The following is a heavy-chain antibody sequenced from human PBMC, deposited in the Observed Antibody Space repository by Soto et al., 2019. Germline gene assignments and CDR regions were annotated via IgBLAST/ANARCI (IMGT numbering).Heavy chain of an antibody. Sequence: GGSLRLSCAASGFTFSSYWMSWVRQAPGKGLEWVAKIKEDGSEKYYGDSVKGRFTISRDNSKNSLYLQMNSLRAEDTAVYYCARDKEYYYYGSGIFDYWGQGTLVTVSS. D-gene: IGHD3-10*01. CDR1: GFTFSSYW. J-gene: IGHJ4*02. V-gene: IGHV3-7*01. CDR3: ARDKEYYYYGSGIFDY. CDR2: IKEDGSEK.